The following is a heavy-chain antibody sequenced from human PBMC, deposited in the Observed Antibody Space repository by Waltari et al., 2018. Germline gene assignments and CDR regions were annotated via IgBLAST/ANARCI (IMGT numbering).Heavy chain of an antibody. J-gene: IGHJ4*01. CDR1: GGSISSSSYY. D-gene: IGHD5-12*01. CDR2: FYYSGST. V-gene: IGHV4-39*07. Sequence: QLQLQESGPGLVQPSETLSLTCTVSGGSISSSSYYWGWLRQPPGKGLEWIGSFYYSGSTYYTPALKSLVTISVDTSKNQFSLKLSSGTAADTAWYYCARGGVATIWWDDYWGHGTLVTVSS. CDR3: ARGGVATIWWDDY.